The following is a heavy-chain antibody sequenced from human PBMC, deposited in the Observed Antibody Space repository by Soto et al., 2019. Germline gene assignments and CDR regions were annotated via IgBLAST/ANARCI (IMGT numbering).Heavy chain of an antibody. D-gene: IGHD6-19*01. CDR1: GGSVSSGSYY. J-gene: IGHJ4*02. CDR2: IYYSGST. CDR3: ARSSGEVRY. V-gene: IGHV4-61*01. Sequence: SETLSLTCTVSGGSVSSGSYYWSWIRQPPGKGLEWIGYIYYSGSTNYNPSLKSRVTISVDTSKNQFSLKLSSVTAADTAVYYCARSSGEVRYWGQGTLVTVSS.